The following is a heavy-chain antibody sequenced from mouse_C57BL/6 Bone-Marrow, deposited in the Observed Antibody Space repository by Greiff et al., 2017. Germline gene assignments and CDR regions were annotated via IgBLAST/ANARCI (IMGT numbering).Heavy chain of an antibody. CDR3: TTKVEGDFAY. CDR1: GFNIKDDY. Sequence: VQLQHSGAELVRPGASVKLSCTASGFNIKDDYMHWVKQRPEQGLEWIGWIDPENGDTEYASKFQGKATITADTSSNTSYLQRSSLTSEDTAVYYGTTKVEGDFAYWGQGTLVTVSA. D-gene: IGHD1-1*02. CDR2: IDPENGDT. V-gene: IGHV14-4*01. J-gene: IGHJ3*01.